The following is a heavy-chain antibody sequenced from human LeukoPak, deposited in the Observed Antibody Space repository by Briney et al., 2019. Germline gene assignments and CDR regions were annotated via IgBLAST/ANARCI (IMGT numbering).Heavy chain of an antibody. J-gene: IGHJ4*02. V-gene: IGHV3-23*01. CDR2: ISGSGGST. D-gene: IGHD2-2*01. CDR3: AKEGFVAVPGPYYFDY. CDR1: GFTFSSYA. Sequence: PGGSLRLSCAASGFTFSSYAMSWVRQAPGKGLEWVSAISGSGGSTYYADSVKGRFTISRDNSKNTLYLQMNSLRAEDTAVYYCAKEGFVAVPGPYYFDYWGQGTLVTVSS.